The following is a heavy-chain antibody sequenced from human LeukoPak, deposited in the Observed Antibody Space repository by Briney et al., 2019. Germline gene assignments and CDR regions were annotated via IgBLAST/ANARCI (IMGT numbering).Heavy chain of an antibody. CDR3: ARGYSSSWYFLYNWFDP. D-gene: IGHD6-13*01. CDR1: GGSFSGYY. V-gene: IGHV4-34*01. Sequence: PSETLSLTCAVYGGSFSGYYWSWIRQPPGKGLEWIGEINHSGSTNYNPSLKSRVTISVDTSKNQFSLKLSSVTAADTAVYYCARGYSSSWYFLYNWFDPWGQGTLVTVSS. J-gene: IGHJ5*02. CDR2: INHSGST.